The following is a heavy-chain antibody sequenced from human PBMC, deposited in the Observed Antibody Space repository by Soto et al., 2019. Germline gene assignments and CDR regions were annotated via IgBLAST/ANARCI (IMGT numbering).Heavy chain of an antibody. CDR2: IMPMFGTE. V-gene: IGHV1-69*12. CDR3: AIASRYRVDAFDI. D-gene: IGHD5-18*01. Sequence: QVQLVQSGAEVKKPGSSVKVSCKASGGTFSRFSFNWVRQAPGQGLEWMGGIMPMFGTEKYAQKFQDKVTLTADESTGKAYMELSRLTSEDTAVYYCAIASRYRVDAFDIWGQGTLVTVSS. CDR1: GGTFSRFS. J-gene: IGHJ3*02.